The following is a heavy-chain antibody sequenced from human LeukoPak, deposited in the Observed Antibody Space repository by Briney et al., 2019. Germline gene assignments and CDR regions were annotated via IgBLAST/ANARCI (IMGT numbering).Heavy chain of an antibody. CDR2: ISYDGSNK. CDR3: ARDQLMGGFGELFSPHAFDI. J-gene: IGHJ3*02. CDR1: GFTFSSYG. Sequence: QPGRSLRLSCAASGFTFSSYGMHWVRQAPGKGLEWVAVISYDGSNKYYADSVKGRFTISRDNAKNSLYLQMDSLRAEDTAVYYCARDQLMGGFGELFSPHAFDIWGQGTMVTVSS. V-gene: IGHV3-30*03. D-gene: IGHD3-10*01.